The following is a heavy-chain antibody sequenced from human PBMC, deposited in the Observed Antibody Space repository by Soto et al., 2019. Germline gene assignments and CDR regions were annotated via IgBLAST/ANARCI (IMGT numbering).Heavy chain of an antibody. CDR2: IYHSGST. CDR3: ARPVGVEQQLVHDAFDL. CDR1: GGFISSSNCY. J-gene: IGHJ3*01. D-gene: IGHD6-13*01. Sequence: QLQLQESGPGLVKPSETLSLTCTVSGGFISSSNCYWGWIRQPPGKGLEWIGSIYHSGSTYYNPSLKIRVTISVDTSKNQFSLKVNSVTAADPAVYYCARPVGVEQQLVHDAFDLWGQGTMVAVSS. V-gene: IGHV4-39*01.